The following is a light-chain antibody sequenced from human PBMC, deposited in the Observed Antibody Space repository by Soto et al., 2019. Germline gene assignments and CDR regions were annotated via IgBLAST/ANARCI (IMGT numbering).Light chain of an antibody. J-gene: IGLJ1*01. CDR1: SSDVGGYNY. Sequence: QSALTQPASVSGSPGQSITISCTGTSSDVGGYNYVSWYQQHPGKAPKLMLYDVSNRPSGVSNRFSGSKSGNTASLTISGLQAEDEADYYCSSYTSSSILYVFGTGTKLTVL. CDR2: DVS. V-gene: IGLV2-14*01. CDR3: SSYTSSSILYV.